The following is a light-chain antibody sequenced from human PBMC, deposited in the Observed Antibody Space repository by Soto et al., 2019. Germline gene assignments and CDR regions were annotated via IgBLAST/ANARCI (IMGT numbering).Light chain of an antibody. CDR3: QQYNSYIT. J-gene: IGKJ5*01. V-gene: IGKV1-5*01. CDR2: AAS. CDR1: QNIFSS. Sequence: DIQMTQSPSSLSAYLGDRVTITCRAGQNIFSSLNWYQQKPGKAPKLLIYAASSLESGIPSRFSGSGSETEFTLTVSSLQPDDSATYYCQQYNSYITFGQGTRLEIK.